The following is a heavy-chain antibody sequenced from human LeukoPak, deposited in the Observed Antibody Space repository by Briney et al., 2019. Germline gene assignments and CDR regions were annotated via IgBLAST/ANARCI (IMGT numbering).Heavy chain of an antibody. D-gene: IGHD6-19*01. Sequence: GGSLRLSCAASGFTVSNNYMSWVRQAPGKGLEWASIIYGGGSTYYADSVKGRFTISRDNSKNTLYLQMNSLRPADTAVYYCARVRSDTSGWYHFDYWGQGTLVTVSS. V-gene: IGHV3-53*01. CDR1: GFTVSNNY. J-gene: IGHJ4*02. CDR2: IYGGGST. CDR3: ARVRSDTSGWYHFDY.